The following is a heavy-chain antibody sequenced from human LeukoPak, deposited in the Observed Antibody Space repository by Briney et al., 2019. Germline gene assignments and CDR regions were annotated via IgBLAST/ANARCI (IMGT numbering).Heavy chain of an antibody. CDR1: GYTFTGYY. V-gene: IGHV1-2*06. CDR3: ARSRDSSGYYTAYFDY. Sequence: ASVKVSCKASGYTFTGYYMHWVRQAPRQGLEWMGRINPNSGGTNYAQKFQGRVTMTRDTSISTAYMELSRLRSDDTAVYYCARSRDSSGYYTAYFDYWGQGTLVTVSS. CDR2: INPNSGGT. D-gene: IGHD3-22*01. J-gene: IGHJ4*02.